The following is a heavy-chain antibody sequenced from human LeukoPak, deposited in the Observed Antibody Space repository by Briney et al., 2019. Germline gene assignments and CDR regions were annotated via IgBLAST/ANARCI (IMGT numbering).Heavy chain of an antibody. V-gene: IGHV4-34*01. D-gene: IGHD3-16*02. J-gene: IGHJ3*02. CDR2: INHSGST. CDR3: ARDGDGRYGTRGVFDI. CDR1: GGSFSGYY. Sequence: SETLSLTCAVYGGSFSGYYWTWIRQPTGKGLEWIGEINHSGSTNYNPSLKSRVTISVDTSKNQFSLKLSSVTAADTAVYYCARDGDGRYGTRGVFDIWGKGNMVTVSS.